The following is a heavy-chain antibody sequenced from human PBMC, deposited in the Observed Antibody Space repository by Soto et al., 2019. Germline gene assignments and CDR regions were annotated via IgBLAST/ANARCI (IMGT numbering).Heavy chain of an antibody. J-gene: IGHJ4*02. CDR2: LVPHFGIP. CDR3: ARQNRDTPMVPFDA. V-gene: IGHV1-69*01. Sequence: QVQLVQSGAEVKKPGSSVKVSCLASRGTFSRYAINWVRQAPGHGLEWLGALVPHFGIPNYAKKFQDRVTIVADESTNTTSMELRGLTSDDTAVYYCARQNRDTPMVPFDAWGQGTLVTVSS. CDR1: RGTFSRYA. D-gene: IGHD5-18*01.